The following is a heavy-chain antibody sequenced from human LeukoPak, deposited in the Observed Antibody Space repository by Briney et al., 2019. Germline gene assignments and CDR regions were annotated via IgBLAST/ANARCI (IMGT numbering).Heavy chain of an antibody. CDR2: ISYDGSNK. CDR1: GFTFTDYP. CDR3: ATVHS. Sequence: GGSLRLSCRGSGFTFTDYPMSWVRQAPGKGLEWVAVISYDGSNKYYADSVKGRFTVSRDNSKNTLYLQMNSVRAEDTAVYYCATVHSWGQGTLVTVSS. J-gene: IGHJ5*02. V-gene: IGHV3-30-3*01.